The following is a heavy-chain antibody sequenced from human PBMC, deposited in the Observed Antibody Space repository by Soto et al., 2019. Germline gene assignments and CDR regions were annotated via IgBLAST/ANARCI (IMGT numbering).Heavy chain of an antibody. D-gene: IGHD5-12*01. CDR3: TRVHGGYSGYDFGLIYYYYGMDV. V-gene: IGHV3-49*04. CDR1: GFTFGDYA. CDR2: IRSKAYGGTT. Sequence: GGSLSLSCTASGFTFGDYAMSWVRQAPGKGLEWVGFIRSKAYGGTTEYAASVKGRFTISRDDSKSIAYLQMNSLKTEDTAVYYCTRVHGGYSGYDFGLIYYYYGMDVWGQGTTVTVSS. J-gene: IGHJ6*02.